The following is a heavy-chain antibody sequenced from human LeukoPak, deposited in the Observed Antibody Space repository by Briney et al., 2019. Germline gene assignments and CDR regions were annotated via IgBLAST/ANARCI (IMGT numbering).Heavy chain of an antibody. V-gene: IGHV3-21*01. CDR3: ARERICSGGSCPFDP. Sequence: GGSLRLSCAASGFTFSSYAMNWVRQAPGKGLEWVSYISSSTNYIYYADSVKGRFTISRDNAKNSLYLQMNSLRAEDTAVYYCARERICSGGSCPFDPWGQGTLVTVSS. J-gene: IGHJ5*02. CDR2: ISSSTNYI. CDR1: GFTFSSYA. D-gene: IGHD2-15*01.